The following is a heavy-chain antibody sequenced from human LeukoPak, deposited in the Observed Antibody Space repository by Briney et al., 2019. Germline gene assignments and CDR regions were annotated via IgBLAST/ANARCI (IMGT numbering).Heavy chain of an antibody. V-gene: IGHV3-30-3*01. CDR3: AREGVATFDY. CDR1: GFTFSSYA. CDR2: ISYDGSNK. D-gene: IGHD5-12*01. J-gene: IGHJ4*02. Sequence: PGRSLRLSCAASGFTFSSYAMHWVRQAPGKGLEWVAVISYDGSNKYYADSVKGGFTISRDNSKNTLYLQMNSLRAEDTAVYYCAREGVATFDYWGQGTLVTVSS.